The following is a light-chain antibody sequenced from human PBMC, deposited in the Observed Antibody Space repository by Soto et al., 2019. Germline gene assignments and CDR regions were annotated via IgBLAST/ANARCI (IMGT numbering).Light chain of an antibody. CDR1: HSVTTH. CDR2: DAS. J-gene: IGKJ5*01. CDR3: QQRSDSIT. Sequence: VMTQSPATLTLSPGERATLSCWASHSVTTHLAWFQQRPGQTPRLLIYDASTRAPGIPARFSGRGSGADFTLTISSLEPEDIAVYYCQQRSDSITFGQGTRLEIK. V-gene: IGKV3-11*01.